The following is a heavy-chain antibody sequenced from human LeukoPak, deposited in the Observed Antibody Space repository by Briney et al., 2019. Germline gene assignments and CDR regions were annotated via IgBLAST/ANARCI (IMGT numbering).Heavy chain of an antibody. Sequence: GGSLRLSCAGSGFSISNYWMSWVRQAPGKGLEWVANIKQDGSEKAYLESVKGRFTISRDNSKNTLYLQMNSLRAEDTAVYYCAKESLGLVRGVISKNWFDPWGQGTLVTVSS. CDR3: AKESLGLVRGVISKNWFDP. CDR2: IKQDGSEK. J-gene: IGHJ5*02. CDR1: GFSISNYW. V-gene: IGHV3-7*03. D-gene: IGHD3-10*01.